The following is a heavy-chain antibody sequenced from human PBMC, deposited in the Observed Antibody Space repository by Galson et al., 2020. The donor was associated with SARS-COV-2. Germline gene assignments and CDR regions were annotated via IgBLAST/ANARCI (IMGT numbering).Heavy chain of an antibody. CDR3: ARIPVQWTGYLGYYYYYGMDV. CDR1: GFSLSTSGMC. CDR2: IDWDDDK. J-gene: IGHJ6*02. D-gene: IGHD3-9*01. Sequence: SGPTLVKPTQTLTLTCTFSGFSLSTSGMCVSWIRQPPGKALEWLALIDWDDDKYYSTSLKTRLTISKDTSKNQVVLTMTNMDPVDTATYYCARIPVQWTGYLGYYYYYGMDVWGQGTTVTV. V-gene: IGHV2-70*01.